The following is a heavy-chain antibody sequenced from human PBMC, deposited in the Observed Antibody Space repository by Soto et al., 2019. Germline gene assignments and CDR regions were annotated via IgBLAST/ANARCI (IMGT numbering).Heavy chain of an antibody. D-gene: IGHD3-22*01. J-gene: IGHJ4*02. Sequence: SVKVSCKASGGTFSSYAISWVRQAPGQRLEWMGGIIPIFGTANYAQKFQGRVTITADESTSTAYTELSSLRSEDTAGYYCERAFAYYYDRGPWAQGTLVTVP. V-gene: IGHV1-69*13. CDR1: GGTFSSYA. CDR3: ERAFAYYYDRGP. CDR2: IIPIFGTA.